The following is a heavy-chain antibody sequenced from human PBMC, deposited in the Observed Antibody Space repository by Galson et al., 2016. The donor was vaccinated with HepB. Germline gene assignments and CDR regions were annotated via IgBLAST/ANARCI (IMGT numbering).Heavy chain of an antibody. CDR1: GASISSSYW. J-gene: IGHJ4*02. V-gene: IGHV4-4*02. D-gene: IGHD3-10*01. CDR3: AREKPGSGDFDY. Sequence: SETLSLTCAVSGASISSSYWWGWVRQPPGKGLEWIGEIYHSGSTNYNPSLKSRVTISVDKFKNQFSLKLTSVTAAGTAVYYCAREKPGSGDFDYWGQGTLVTVSS. CDR2: IYHSGST.